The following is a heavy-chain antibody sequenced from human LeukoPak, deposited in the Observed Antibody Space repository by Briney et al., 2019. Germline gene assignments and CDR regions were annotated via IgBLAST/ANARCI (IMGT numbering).Heavy chain of an antibody. CDR1: GFTFSDSW. Sequence: GGSLRLSCAASGFTFSDSWMSWVRQAPGKGLEWVANIKQDGSEEYYVDSVKGRFTISRDNAKNSLYLRMNSLRAEDTAVYHCARISSTTGVAWGGYLDFWGQGTLVAVSS. CDR2: IKQDGSEE. J-gene: IGHJ4*02. D-gene: IGHD2-8*01. CDR3: ARISSTTGVAWGGYLDF. V-gene: IGHV3-7*03.